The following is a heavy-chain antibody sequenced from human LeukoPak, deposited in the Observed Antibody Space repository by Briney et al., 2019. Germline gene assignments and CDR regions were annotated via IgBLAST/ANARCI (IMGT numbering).Heavy chain of an antibody. CDR3: AREYYYDSSSYLD. Sequence: SETLSLTCTVSGYSISSGYYWGWIRQPPGKGLEWIGSIYHSGSTYYNPSLKSRVTISVDTSKNQFSLKLSSVTAADTAVYYCAREYYYDSSSYLDWGQGTLVTVSS. CDR1: GYSISSGYY. J-gene: IGHJ4*02. V-gene: IGHV4-38-2*02. CDR2: IYHSGST. D-gene: IGHD3-22*01.